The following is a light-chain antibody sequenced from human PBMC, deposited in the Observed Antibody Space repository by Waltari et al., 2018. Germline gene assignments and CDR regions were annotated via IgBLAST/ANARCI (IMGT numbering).Light chain of an antibody. CDR3: QVWDSSSDHVV. V-gene: IGLV3-21*04. CDR1: NIGSKS. J-gene: IGLJ2*01. Sequence: SYVLTQPPSVSVAPGKTASITCGGNNIGSKSVHWYQRKAGQAPELVIFYNDDRPSGIPERFSGSNSGNTATLTISRVEAGDEADYYCQVWDSSSDHVVFVGGTKLTVL. CDR2: YND.